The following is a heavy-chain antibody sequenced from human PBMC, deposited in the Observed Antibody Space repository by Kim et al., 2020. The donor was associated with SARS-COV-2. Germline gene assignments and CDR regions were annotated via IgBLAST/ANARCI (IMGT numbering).Heavy chain of an antibody. CDR3: ASEIAAAAWY. J-gene: IGHJ4*02. V-gene: IGHV4-39*02. CDR1: GDSISSPTYF. D-gene: IGHD6-13*01. CDR2: IHHNGNT. Sequence: SETLSLTCAVSGDSISSPTYFWGWIRQPPGKGLEWIGTIHHNGNTFYSPSLRSRVTISVDTSKNHFSLKLSSVTAADTAVYYCASEIAAAAWYWGQGSL.